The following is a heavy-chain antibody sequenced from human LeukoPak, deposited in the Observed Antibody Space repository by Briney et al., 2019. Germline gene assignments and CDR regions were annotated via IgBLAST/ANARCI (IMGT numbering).Heavy chain of an antibody. CDR3: ARSALYDFWSGYLLDAFDI. CDR2: IYTSGST. CDR1: GGSLSSGSCY. V-gene: IGHV4-61*02. J-gene: IGHJ3*02. Sequence: SETLSLTCTVSGGSLSSGSCYWSWIRQPAGKGLEWIGRIYTSGSTNYNPSLKSRVTISVDTSKNQFSLKLSSVTAADTAVYYCARSALYDFWSGYLLDAFDIWGQGTMVTVSS. D-gene: IGHD3-3*01.